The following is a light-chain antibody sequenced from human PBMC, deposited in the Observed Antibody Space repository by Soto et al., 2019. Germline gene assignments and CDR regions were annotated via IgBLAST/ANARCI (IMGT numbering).Light chain of an antibody. J-gene: IGKJ1*01. CDR2: VAS. Sequence: EIVLTQSPGTLSLSPGERATLSCRASQSVSNYLAWYQQKPGQAPRLLIYVASSRATGIPDRFSGSGSGTDFTLTISRLEPEDFAVYYFQQYGGSPQTFGQGTKLEIK. CDR1: QSVSNY. V-gene: IGKV3-20*01. CDR3: QQYGGSPQT.